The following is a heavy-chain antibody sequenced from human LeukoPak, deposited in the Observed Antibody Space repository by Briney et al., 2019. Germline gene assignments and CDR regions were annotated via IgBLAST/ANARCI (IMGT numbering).Heavy chain of an antibody. CDR1: GGTLSSYA. CDR3: ARDGVGYCSSTSCPYFDY. J-gene: IGHJ4*02. D-gene: IGHD2-2*01. Sequence: SVKVSCKASGGTLSSYAIRWVRQAPGQGLEWMGGIIPIFGTANYAQKFQGRVTITADESTSTAYMELSSLRSEDTAVYYCARDGVGYCSSTSCPYFDYWGQGTLVTVSS. V-gene: IGHV1-69*13. CDR2: IIPIFGTA.